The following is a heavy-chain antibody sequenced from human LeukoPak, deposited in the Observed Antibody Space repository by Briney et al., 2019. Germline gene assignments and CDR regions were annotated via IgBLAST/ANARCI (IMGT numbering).Heavy chain of an antibody. J-gene: IGHJ6*03. Sequence: ASVKVSCKASGYTFTDYYMHWVRQAPGQGLEWMGWINPNSGGTNYAQKFQGRVTMTRDTSISTAYMELSRLISDDTAVYYCARDRGRISDYYGSGRSLHYYMDVWGKGTTDTVSS. V-gene: IGHV1-2*02. D-gene: IGHD3-10*01. CDR1: GYTFTDYY. CDR2: INPNSGGT. CDR3: ARDRGRISDYYGSGRSLHYYMDV.